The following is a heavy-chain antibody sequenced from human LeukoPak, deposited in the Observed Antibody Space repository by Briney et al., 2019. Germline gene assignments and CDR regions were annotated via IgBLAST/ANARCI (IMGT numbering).Heavy chain of an antibody. CDR1: GFTFSNHA. CDR3: AKNVMVKRYIDY. CDR2: ISGSGRTI. J-gene: IGHJ4*02. Sequence: GGSLRLSCAASGFTFSNHAMSWVRQAPGKGLQWISVISGSGRTIEYEDSVKGRFTISRDNSKNTVSLQMNNLRVEDTAIYYCAKNVMVKRYIDYWGQGTPVTVSS. D-gene: IGHD5-18*01. V-gene: IGHV3-23*01.